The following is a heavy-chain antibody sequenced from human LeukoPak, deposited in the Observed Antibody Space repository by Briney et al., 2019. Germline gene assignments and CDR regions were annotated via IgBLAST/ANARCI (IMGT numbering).Heavy chain of an antibody. D-gene: IGHD6-6*01. CDR2: ISSSSSYI. Sequence: GGSLRPSCAASGFTFSSYSMNWVRQAPGKGLEWVSSISSSSSYIYYADSVKGRFTISRDNAKNSLYLQMNSLRAEDTAVYYCARPCSSSPEPYYYYYYGMDVWGQGTTVTVSS. V-gene: IGHV3-21*01. J-gene: IGHJ6*02. CDR3: ARPCSSSPEPYYYYYYGMDV. CDR1: GFTFSSYS.